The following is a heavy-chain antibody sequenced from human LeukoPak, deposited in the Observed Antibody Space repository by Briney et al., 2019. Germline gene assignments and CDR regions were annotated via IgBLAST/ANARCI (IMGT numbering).Heavy chain of an antibody. CDR2: IDPNSGGT. CDR1: GYTFTAHY. Sequence: ASVKVSRRASGYTFTAHYIHWVRQAPGQGLEWMGWIDPNSGGTNYAQKFLGSVTMTGDTSINTAFMELSRLRSGDTAIYYCARGRGTTMVRGVITNYFDLWGRGSLVTVSS. D-gene: IGHD3-10*01. V-gene: IGHV1-2*02. CDR3: ARGRGTTMVRGVITNYFDL. J-gene: IGHJ2*01.